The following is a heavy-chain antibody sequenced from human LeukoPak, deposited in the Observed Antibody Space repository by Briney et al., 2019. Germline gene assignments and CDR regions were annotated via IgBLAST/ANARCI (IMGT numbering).Heavy chain of an antibody. Sequence: PSETLSLTCAVYGGSFSGYYWSWIRQPPGKGLEWIGEINHSGSTNYNPSLKSRVTISVDTSKNQFSLKLSSVTAADTAVYYCARVFLDSYGYYFDYWGQGTLVTVSS. D-gene: IGHD5-18*01. J-gene: IGHJ4*02. CDR2: INHSGST. CDR1: GGSFSGYY. CDR3: ARVFLDSYGYYFDY. V-gene: IGHV4-34*01.